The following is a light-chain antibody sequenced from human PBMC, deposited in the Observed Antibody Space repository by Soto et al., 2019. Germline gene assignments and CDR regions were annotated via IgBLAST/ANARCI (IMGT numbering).Light chain of an antibody. J-gene: IGLJ3*02. CDR3: AACDDGLIGWV. CDR1: SSNIGSNT. CDR2: SNN. V-gene: IGLV1-44*01. Sequence: QSVLTQPPSASGTPGQRVTISCSGSSSNIGSNTVNWYRQLPGTSPRLLIYSNNQRPAGVPDRFSGSKSGTSASLAISGLQSEDEADYYCAACDDGLIGWVFGGGTKLTVL.